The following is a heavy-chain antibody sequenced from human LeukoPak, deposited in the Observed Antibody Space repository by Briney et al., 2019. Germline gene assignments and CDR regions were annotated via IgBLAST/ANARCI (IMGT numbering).Heavy chain of an antibody. D-gene: IGHD3-22*01. J-gene: IGHJ3*01. CDR3: ARDGGDRSGYHDAFDL. Sequence: GGSLRLSCTASGXSFGSYGMHWVRQAPGKGLEWVTLIWYDGSKKDYADSVKGRFTISRDDSKNTVYLQMNSLRAEDTAVYYCARDGGDRSGYHDAFDLWGQGTMATVSS. CDR2: IWYDGSKK. CDR1: GXSFGSYG. V-gene: IGHV3-33*01.